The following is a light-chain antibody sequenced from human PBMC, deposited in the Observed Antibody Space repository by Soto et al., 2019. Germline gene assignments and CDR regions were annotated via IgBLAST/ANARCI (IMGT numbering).Light chain of an antibody. CDR1: QDINVY. Sequence: DIKMNQSPSSVSASIGDTVTITCRASQDINVYLNWYQQKPGEVPKLLIYSASTLHSGVPSRFTGSGSETDFTLTIRSLQPEDFATYYCQHGYVAPYSFGQGTKVDIK. CDR3: QHGYVAPYS. CDR2: SAS. J-gene: IGKJ2*03. V-gene: IGKV1-39*01.